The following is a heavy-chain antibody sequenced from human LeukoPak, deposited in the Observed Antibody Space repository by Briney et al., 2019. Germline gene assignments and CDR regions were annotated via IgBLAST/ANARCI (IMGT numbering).Heavy chain of an antibody. Sequence: GGSLRLSCAASGFTFSGYEMNWVRQAPGKGLEWVSYISSSGGIIYYADSVKGRFTISRDNAKNSLSLQMNSLRAEDTAVYYCARDGRYCSTTSRPLAAFDYWGQGTLVTASS. CDR1: GFTFSGYE. J-gene: IGHJ4*02. CDR2: ISSSGGII. D-gene: IGHD2-2*01. CDR3: ARDGRYCSTTSRPLAAFDY. V-gene: IGHV3-48*03.